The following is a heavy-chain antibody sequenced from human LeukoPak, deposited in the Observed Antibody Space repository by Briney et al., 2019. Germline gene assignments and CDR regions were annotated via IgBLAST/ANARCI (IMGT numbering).Heavy chain of an antibody. CDR1: GYSISSGYY. D-gene: IGHD1-26*01. CDR3: AIFSGPFDY. J-gene: IGHJ4*02. Sequence: SETLSLTCTVSGYSISSGYYWGWIRQPPGKGLEWIGSIYHSGSTYYNPSLKSRVTISVDTSKNQFSLKLSSVTAADTAVYYCAIFSGPFDYWGQGTLVTVSS. CDR2: IYHSGST. V-gene: IGHV4-38-2*02.